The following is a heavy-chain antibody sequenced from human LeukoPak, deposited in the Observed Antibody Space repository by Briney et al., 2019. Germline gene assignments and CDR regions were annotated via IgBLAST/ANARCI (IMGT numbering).Heavy chain of an antibody. CDR1: GYSFANYL. Sequence: GESLKISCSGSGYSFANYLIAWVRQMPGKGLEWMGNIYPGDFDIKYSPSFQGQVTISADKSISTAYLQWSSLKASDTAIYYCARRAYCAGDCSIHYYYYFGLDVWGQGTTVTASS. CDR3: ARRAYCAGDCSIHYYYYFGLDV. V-gene: IGHV5-51*01. CDR2: IYPGDFDI. D-gene: IGHD2-21*02. J-gene: IGHJ6*02.